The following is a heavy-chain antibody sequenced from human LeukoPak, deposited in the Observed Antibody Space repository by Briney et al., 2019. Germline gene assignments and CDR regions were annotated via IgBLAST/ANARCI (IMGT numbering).Heavy chain of an antibody. D-gene: IGHD4-11*01. J-gene: IGHJ5*02. CDR3: ARSRDYTNHPDWFDP. CDR2: ISSSGSTI. V-gene: IGHV3-11*01. Sequence: GGSLRLSCAASGLTFSDYYMSWIRQAPGKGLEWVSYISSSGSTIYYADSVKGRFTISRDNAKNSLYLQMNSLRAEDTAVYYCARSRDYTNHPDWFDPWGQGTLVTVSS. CDR1: GLTFSDYY.